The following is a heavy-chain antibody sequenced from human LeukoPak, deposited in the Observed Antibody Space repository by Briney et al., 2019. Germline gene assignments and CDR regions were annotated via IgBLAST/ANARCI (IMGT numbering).Heavy chain of an antibody. CDR1: GGSISSSSYY. Sequence: SETLSLTCTVSGGSISSSSYYWGWLRQPPGRGREWIGSIYYSGSTYYNPSRKSRVTISVHTSKNQFSLKLSSVTAADTAVYYCARLWLGYCSGGSCLRGAFDIWGQGTMVTVSS. V-gene: IGHV4-39*01. D-gene: IGHD2-15*01. CDR3: ARLWLGYCSGGSCLRGAFDI. CDR2: IYYSGST. J-gene: IGHJ3*02.